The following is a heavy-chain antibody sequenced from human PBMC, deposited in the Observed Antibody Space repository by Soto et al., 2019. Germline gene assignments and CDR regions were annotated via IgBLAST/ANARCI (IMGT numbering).Heavy chain of an antibody. V-gene: IGHV3-73*01. D-gene: IGHD4-4*01. CDR2: IRSKANSYAT. CDR3: TVDSNYVNYYYYYYMDV. CDR1: GFTFSGSA. Sequence: GGSLRLSCAASGFTFSGSAMHWVRQASGKGLEWVGRIRSKANSYATAYAASVKGRFTISRDDSKNTAYLQMNSLKTEDTAVYYCTVDSNYVNYYYYYYMDVWGKGTTVTVSS. J-gene: IGHJ6*03.